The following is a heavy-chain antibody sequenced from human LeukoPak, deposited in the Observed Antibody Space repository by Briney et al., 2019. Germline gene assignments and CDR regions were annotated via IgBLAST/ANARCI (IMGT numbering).Heavy chain of an antibody. CDR3: TRVITIA. V-gene: IGHV3-49*04. CDR2: IRSKAYGGTT. Sequence: GGSLRLSCTASGFTFGDYAMSWVRLAPGKGLEWVGFIRSKAYGGTTEYAASVKGRFTISRDDSKSIAYLQMNSLKTEDTAVYCCTRVITIAWGQGTLVTVSS. D-gene: IGHD3-3*01. J-gene: IGHJ5*02. CDR1: GFTFGDYA.